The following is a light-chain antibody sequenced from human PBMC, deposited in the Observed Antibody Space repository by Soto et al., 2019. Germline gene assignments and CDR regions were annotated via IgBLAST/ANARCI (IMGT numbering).Light chain of an antibody. CDR1: QLIGDS. CDR2: GAS. V-gene: IGKV3-15*01. J-gene: IGKJ1*01. CDR3: QQYSNWPPWT. Sequence: DIVMTQSPATLSVSQGDRAILSCRASQLIGDSLAWYQQKSGQATMLLIYGASTRATAIPGRFSGSRSGTEFTLTISGLQSEDVAMYYCQQYSNWPPWTFGQGTRVDIK.